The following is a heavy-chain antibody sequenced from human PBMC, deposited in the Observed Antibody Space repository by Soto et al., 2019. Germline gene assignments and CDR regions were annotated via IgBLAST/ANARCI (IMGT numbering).Heavy chain of an antibody. CDR3: ARTTSGSYSAPFDY. J-gene: IGHJ4*02. CDR2: IIPILGIA. D-gene: IGHD1-26*01. V-gene: IGHV1-69*04. CDR1: GGTFSSYA. Sequence: ASVKVSCKASGGTFSSYAISWVRQAPGQGLEWMGRIIPILGIANYAQKFQGRVTITADKSTSTAYMELSSLRSEDTAVYYCARTTSGSYSAPFDYWGQGTLVTVSS.